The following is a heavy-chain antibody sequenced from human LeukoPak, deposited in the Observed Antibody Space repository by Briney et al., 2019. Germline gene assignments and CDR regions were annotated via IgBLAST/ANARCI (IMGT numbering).Heavy chain of an antibody. D-gene: IGHD6-19*01. CDR3: ARDPGIQAVADWFDP. V-gene: IGHV1-69*13. CDR2: IIPIFGTA. J-gene: IGHJ5*02. CDR1: GGTFSSYA. Sequence: SVKVSCKASGGTFSSYAISWVRQAPGQGLEWMGGIIPIFGTANYAQKFQGRVTITADESTSTAYMELSSLRSEDTAVYYCARDPGIQAVADWFDPWGQGTLVTVSS.